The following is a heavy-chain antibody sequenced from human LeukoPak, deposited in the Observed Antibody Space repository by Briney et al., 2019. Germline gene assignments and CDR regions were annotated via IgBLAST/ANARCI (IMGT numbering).Heavy chain of an antibody. J-gene: IGHJ6*02. V-gene: IGHV3-30*04. Sequence: GGSLRLSCAASGFTFRTYAMHWVRQAPGKGLEWVAVISVDGSNKYYADSVKGRFTISRDNSKHVLFLQMSSLRAEDTAVYYCAKGSPLDLGAGESYYYGMGVWGQGTTVTVSS. D-gene: IGHD3-10*01. CDR3: AKGSPLDLGAGESYYYGMGV. CDR1: GFTFRTYA. CDR2: ISVDGSNK.